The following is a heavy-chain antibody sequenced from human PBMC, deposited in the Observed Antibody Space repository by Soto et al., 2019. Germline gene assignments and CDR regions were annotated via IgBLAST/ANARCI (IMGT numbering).Heavy chain of an antibody. D-gene: IGHD5-18*01. J-gene: IGHJ4*02. CDR3: ARYGYSYGYGVDY. CDR1: GYSFTSYW. V-gene: IGHV5-51*01. CDR2: IYPGDSDT. Sequence: GESLKISCKGSGYSFTSYWIGWVRQMPGEGLEWMGIIYPGDSDTRYSPSFQGQVTISADKSISTAYPQWSSLKASDTAMYYCARYGYSYGYGVDYWGRRSLVTVCS.